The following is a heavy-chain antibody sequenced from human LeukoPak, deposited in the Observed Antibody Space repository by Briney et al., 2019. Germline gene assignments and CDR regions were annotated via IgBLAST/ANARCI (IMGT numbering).Heavy chain of an antibody. D-gene: IGHD3-3*01. CDR1: GGSISSYY. V-gene: IGHV4-59*01. J-gene: IGHJ6*02. Sequence: SETLSLTCTVSGGSISSYYWSWIRQPPGKGLEWIGYIYYSGSTNYNPPLKSRVAISVDTSKNQFSLKLSSVTAADTAVYYCAREMTIEYGMDVWGQGTTVTVSS. CDR3: AREMTIEYGMDV. CDR2: IYYSGST.